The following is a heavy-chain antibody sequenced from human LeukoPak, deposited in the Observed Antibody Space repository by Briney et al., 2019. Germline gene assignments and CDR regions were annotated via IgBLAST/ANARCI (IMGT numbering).Heavy chain of an antibody. CDR2: ISGSGGST. D-gene: IGHD3-22*01. Sequence: GGSLRLSCAASGFTFSSYAMSWVRQAPGKGLEWVSAISGSGGSTYYADSVKGRFTISRDNSKNTLYLQMKSLRAEDTAVYYCAKDPNYYDSSGYYHDAFDIWGQGTMVAVSS. J-gene: IGHJ3*02. CDR3: AKDPNYYDSSGYYHDAFDI. V-gene: IGHV3-23*01. CDR1: GFTFSSYA.